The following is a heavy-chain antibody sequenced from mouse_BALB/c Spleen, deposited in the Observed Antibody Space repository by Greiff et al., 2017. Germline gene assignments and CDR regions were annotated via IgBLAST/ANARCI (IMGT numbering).Heavy chain of an antibody. J-gene: IGHJ4*01. D-gene: IGHD4-1*01. V-gene: IGHV5-6-3*01. CDR3: ARANWASYAMDY. Sequence: EVQVVESGGGLVQPGGSLKLSCAASGFTFSSYGMSWVRQTPDKRLELVATINSNGGSTYYPDSVKGRFTISRDNAKNTLYLQMSSLKSEDTAMYYCARANWASYAMDYWGQGTSVTVSS. CDR2: INSNGGST. CDR1: GFTFSSYG.